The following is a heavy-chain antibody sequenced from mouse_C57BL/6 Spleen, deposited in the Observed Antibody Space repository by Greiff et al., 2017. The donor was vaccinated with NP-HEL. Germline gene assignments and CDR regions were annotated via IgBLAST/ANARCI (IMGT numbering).Heavy chain of an antibody. J-gene: IGHJ2*01. V-gene: IGHV5-4*01. CDR2: ISDGGSYT. CDR3: ARDGTGVFDY. D-gene: IGHD4-1*01. CDR1: GFTFSSYA. Sequence: EVKLMESGGGLVKPGGSLKLSCAASGFTFSSYAMSWVRQTPEKRLEWVATISDGGSYTYYPDNVKGRFTISRDNAKNNLYLQMSHLKSEDTAMYYCARDGTGVFDYWGQGTTLTVSS.